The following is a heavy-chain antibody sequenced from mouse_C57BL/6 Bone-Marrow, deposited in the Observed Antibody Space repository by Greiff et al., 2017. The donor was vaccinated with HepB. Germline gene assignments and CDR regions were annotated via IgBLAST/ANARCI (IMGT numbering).Heavy chain of an antibody. CDR2: ISSGGSYT. CDR3: ARHDYVAWFAY. V-gene: IGHV5-6*01. D-gene: IGHD2-4*01. CDR1: GFTFSSYG. Sequence: EVQWVESGGDLVKPGGSLKLSCAASGFTFSSYGMSWVRQTPDKRLEWVATISSGGSYTYYPDSVKGRFTISRDNAKNTLYLQMSSLKSEDTAMYYCARHDYVAWFAYCGQGTLVTVSA. J-gene: IGHJ3*01.